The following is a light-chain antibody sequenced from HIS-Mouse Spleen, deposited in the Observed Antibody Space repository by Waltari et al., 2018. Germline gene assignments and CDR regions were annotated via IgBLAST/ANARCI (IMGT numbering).Light chain of an antibody. Sequence: QSVLTQPPSASGTPGQRVTISCSGSSSTIGSNYVYWYHQLPGTAPKLLIYRNNQRPSGVPDRFSGSKSGTSASLAISGLRSEDEADYYCAAWDDSLSGPWVFGGGTKLTVL. CDR3: AAWDDSLSGPWV. CDR1: SSTIGSNY. V-gene: IGLV1-47*01. CDR2: RNN. J-gene: IGLJ3*02.